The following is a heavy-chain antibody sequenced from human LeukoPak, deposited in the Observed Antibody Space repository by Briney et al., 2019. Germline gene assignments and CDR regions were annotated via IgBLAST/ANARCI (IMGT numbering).Heavy chain of an antibody. CDR2: IWHDGSNK. V-gene: IGHV3-33*06. J-gene: IGHJ4*02. CDR3: VNGFDY. CDR1: GFTFSNYG. Sequence: PGGSLRLSCAASGFTFSNYGMHWVRQAPGRGLEWVAVIWHDGSNKYYADSVKGRFTISRDNSKNTLYLQMNSLRVEDTAMYYCVNGFDYWGQGTLVTVSS.